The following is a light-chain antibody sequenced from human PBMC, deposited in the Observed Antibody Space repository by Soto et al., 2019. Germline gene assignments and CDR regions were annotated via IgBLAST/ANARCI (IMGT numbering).Light chain of an antibody. J-gene: IGKJ2*03. Sequence: DIQMTQSPSSLSASVGDRVTITCRASQSISSYLNWYQQKPGKAPKLLIYAASSLQSGVPSRCSGSGSGTDFTLTISSLQPEEFATYYCQQSYSTPPGFGQGTKLEIK. V-gene: IGKV1-39*01. CDR2: AAS. CDR3: QQSYSTPPG. CDR1: QSISSY.